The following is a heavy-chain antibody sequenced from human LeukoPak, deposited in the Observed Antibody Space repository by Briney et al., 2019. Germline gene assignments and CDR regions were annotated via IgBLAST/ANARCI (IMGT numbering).Heavy chain of an antibody. CDR2: ISAYNGNT. CDR3: ARDPKNGRVHSSGRNAFDI. D-gene: IGHD6-19*01. V-gene: IGHV1-18*01. Sequence: VSVKVSCKASGYTFTSYGISWVRQAPGQGLEWMGWISAYNGNTNYAQKLQGRVTMTTDTSTSTAYMELRSLRSDDTAVYYCARDPKNGRVHSSGRNAFDIWGQGTMVTVSS. CDR1: GYTFTSYG. J-gene: IGHJ3*02.